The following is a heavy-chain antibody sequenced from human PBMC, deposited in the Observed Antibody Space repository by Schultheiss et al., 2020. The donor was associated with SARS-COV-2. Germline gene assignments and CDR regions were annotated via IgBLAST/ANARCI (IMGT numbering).Heavy chain of an antibody. CDR3: ARVFTGELFGDLNYFDY. V-gene: IGHV1-18*01. CDR2: ISAYNGNT. CDR1: GYTFTSYG. J-gene: IGHJ4*02. Sequence: GGSLRLSCKASGYTFTSYGISWVRQAPGQGLEWMGWISAYNGNTNYAQKLQGRVTMTTDTSTSTAYMELRSLRSDDTAVYYCARVFTGELFGDLNYFDYWGQGTLVTVSS. D-gene: IGHD3-16*01.